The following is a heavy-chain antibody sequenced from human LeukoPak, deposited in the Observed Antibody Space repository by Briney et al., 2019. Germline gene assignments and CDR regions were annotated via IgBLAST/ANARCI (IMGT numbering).Heavy chain of an antibody. D-gene: IGHD3-9*01. CDR3: ARVPYYDILTGYSDY. V-gene: IGHV3-21*01. J-gene: IGHJ4*02. CDR1: GFTFSSYS. Sequence: AGGSLRLSCAASGFTFSSYSVNWVRQAPGKGLEWVSFISSSSGYIYYADSVKGRFTISRDNAKNSLYLQMNSLRAEDTAVYYCARVPYYDILTGYSDYWGQGTLVTVSS. CDR2: ISSSSGYI.